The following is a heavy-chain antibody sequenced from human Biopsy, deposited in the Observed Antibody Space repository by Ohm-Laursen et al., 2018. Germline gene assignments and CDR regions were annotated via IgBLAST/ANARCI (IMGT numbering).Heavy chain of an antibody. CDR1: GGTFINYA. J-gene: IGHJ1*01. Sequence: GASVKVSCKASGGTFINYAISWVRQAPGQGLEWLGGNIPILGTGNYAQKFQDRVTVAADTSTSTATMELRSLRSDDTAVYYCATKLTGYFHHWGQRTLVIVSS. CDR2: NIPILGTG. V-gene: IGHV1-69*06. CDR3: ATKLTGYFHH. D-gene: IGHD3-9*01.